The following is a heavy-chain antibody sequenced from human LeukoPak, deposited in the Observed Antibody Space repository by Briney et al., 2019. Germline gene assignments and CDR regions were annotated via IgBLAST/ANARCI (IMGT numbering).Heavy chain of an antibody. CDR2: IYHSGTT. J-gene: IGHJ4*02. V-gene: IGHV4-4*02. Sequence: SETLSLTCAVSGTSISLSNWWTWVRQPPGKGLEWIGEIYHSGTTNYNPSLKSRVTISLDKSRNQFSLNLNSVTAADTAVYYCTKGGELMNYWGQGTLVTVSS. CDR1: GTSISLSNW. CDR3: TKGGELMNY. D-gene: IGHD1-26*01.